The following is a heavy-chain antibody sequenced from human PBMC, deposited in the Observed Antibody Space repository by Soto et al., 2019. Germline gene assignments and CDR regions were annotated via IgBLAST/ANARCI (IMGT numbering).Heavy chain of an antibody. Sequence: SETLSLTCTVSGGSISSGGYYWSWIRQHPGKGLEWIGYIYYSGSTYYNPSLKSRVTISVDTSKNKFSLKLSSVTAEDTAVYYCARGFYPKPGDAFDIWAKGTMVTVSS. CDR2: IYYSGST. D-gene: IGHD3-10*01. CDR1: GGSISSGGYY. J-gene: IGHJ3*02. V-gene: IGHV4-31*03. CDR3: ARGFYPKPGDAFDI.